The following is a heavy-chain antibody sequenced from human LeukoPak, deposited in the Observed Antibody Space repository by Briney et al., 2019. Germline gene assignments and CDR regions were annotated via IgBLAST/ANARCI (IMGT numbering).Heavy chain of an antibody. CDR1: GFSVSSNS. D-gene: IGHD6-19*01. J-gene: IGHJ6*03. CDR3: ARVLAAIALRDYHYVDV. Sequence: GGSLRLSCAASGFSVSSNSMSWVRQAPGKGLECVSIIYSRDVTSYADSVKDRFTISRDSDKNTLFLQMDSLRSDDAAVYYCARVLAAIALRDYHYVDVWGKGTTVTVSS. V-gene: IGHV3-53*01. CDR2: IYSRDVT.